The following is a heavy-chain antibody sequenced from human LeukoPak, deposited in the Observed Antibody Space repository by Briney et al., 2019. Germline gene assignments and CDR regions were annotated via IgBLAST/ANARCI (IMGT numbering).Heavy chain of an antibody. CDR3: ARVPPERYCSSSSCYYYYYMDV. D-gene: IGHD2-2*01. V-gene: IGHV4-59*01. Sequence: SETLSLTCTVSGGSISSYYRSWIRQPPGKGLEWMGYIYYSGSTNYNPSLKSRVTISVDTSKNQFSLKLSSVTAADTAVYYCARVPPERYCSSSSCYYYYYMDVWGKGTTVTVSS. CDR2: IYYSGST. J-gene: IGHJ6*03. CDR1: GGSISSYY.